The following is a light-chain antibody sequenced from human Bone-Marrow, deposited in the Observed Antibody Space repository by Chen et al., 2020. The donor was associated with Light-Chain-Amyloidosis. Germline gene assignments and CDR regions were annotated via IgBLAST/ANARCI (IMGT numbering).Light chain of an antibody. Sequence: SYELTQPPSVSVSPGQTARITCSGDDLPTKYAYWYQQKPGQAPVPVIHRDTERPSGISERFSGSSSGTTATLTISGVQAEDEADYHCQSADSSGTYEVIFGGGTKRTVL. J-gene: IGLJ2*01. V-gene: IGLV3-25*03. CDR1: DLPTKY. CDR2: RDT. CDR3: QSADSSGTYEVI.